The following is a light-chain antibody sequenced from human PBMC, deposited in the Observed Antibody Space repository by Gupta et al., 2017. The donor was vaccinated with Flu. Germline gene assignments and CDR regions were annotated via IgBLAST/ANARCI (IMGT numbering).Light chain of an antibody. Sequence: QSVLTQPPSVSGAPGQRVTVSCPGSSSNIGAGYDVHWYQQFPGTVPKVLIYGNTNRPSGVPDRFSGSNSGTSASLAITGLQAEDEADYYCQSYDRSLGGWVFGGGTKLTVL. CDR1: SSNIGAGYD. V-gene: IGLV1-40*01. CDR3: QSYDRSLGGWV. J-gene: IGLJ3*02. CDR2: GNT.